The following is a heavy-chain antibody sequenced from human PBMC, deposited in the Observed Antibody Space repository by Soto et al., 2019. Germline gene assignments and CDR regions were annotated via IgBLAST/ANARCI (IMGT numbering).Heavy chain of an antibody. D-gene: IGHD6-13*01. CDR1: VGTFSSYA. J-gene: IGHJ6*02. V-gene: IGHV1-69*13. CDR2: IIPIFGTA. CDR3: ARVIAAAGTPDV. Sequence: SVKVSCTASVGTFSSYAISWVRQAPGQGLEWMGGIIPIFGTANYAQKFQGRVTITADESTSTAYMELSSLRSEDTAVYYCARVIAAAGTPDVWGQGTTVTV.